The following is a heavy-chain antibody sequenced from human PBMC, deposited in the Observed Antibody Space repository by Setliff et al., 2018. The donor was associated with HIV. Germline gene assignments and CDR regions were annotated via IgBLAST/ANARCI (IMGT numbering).Heavy chain of an antibody. J-gene: IGHJ3*02. CDR1: GFTFSSYS. V-gene: IGHV3-48*01. Sequence: HPGGSLRLSCAGSGFTFSSYSMDWVRQAPGKGLEWVSYISSSSSSIYYADSVKGRFTISRDNAKNSLYLQMNSLRVEDTAVYYCARASNSFDIWGQGTMVTVSS. CDR2: ISSSSSSI. CDR3: ARASNSFDI.